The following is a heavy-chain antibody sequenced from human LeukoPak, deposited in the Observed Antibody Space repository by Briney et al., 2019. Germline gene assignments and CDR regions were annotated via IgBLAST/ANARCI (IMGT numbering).Heavy chain of an antibody. CDR2: IIPILGIA. Sequence: SVKVSCKASGGTFSSYAISWVRQAPGQGLEWMGRIIPILGIANYAQKFQGRVTITADKSTSTAYMELSSLRSEDTAVYYCARVYGGDCYSFYFDYWGQGTLVTVSS. V-gene: IGHV1-69*04. J-gene: IGHJ4*02. D-gene: IGHD2-21*02. CDR1: GGTFSSYA. CDR3: ARVYGGDCYSFYFDY.